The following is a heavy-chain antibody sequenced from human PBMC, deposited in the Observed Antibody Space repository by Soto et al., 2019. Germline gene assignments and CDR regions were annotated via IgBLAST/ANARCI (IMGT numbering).Heavy chain of an antibody. CDR3: ARDKRDLRFLEWSYYFDY. Sequence: QVQLVESGGGVVQPGRSLRLSCAASGFTFRSYAMHWVRQAPGKGLEWVALISYDGSNKYYADSVKGRFTISRDNSKNTLYLQMNSLRAEDTAVYYCARDKRDLRFLEWSYYFDYWGQGTLVTVSS. V-gene: IGHV3-30-3*01. CDR1: GFTFRSYA. J-gene: IGHJ4*02. D-gene: IGHD3-3*01. CDR2: ISYDGSNK.